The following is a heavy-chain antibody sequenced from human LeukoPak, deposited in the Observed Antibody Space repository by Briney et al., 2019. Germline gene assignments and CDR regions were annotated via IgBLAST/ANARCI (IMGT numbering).Heavy chain of an antibody. J-gene: IGHJ4*02. CDR3: ARASRDYVWGSYRYDFDY. V-gene: IGHV3-21*01. CDR2: ISSSSSYI. D-gene: IGHD3-16*02. CDR1: GFTFSSYS. Sequence: GGSLRPSCAASGFTFSSYSVNWVRQAPGKGLEWVSSISSSSSYIYYADSVKGRFTISRDNAKNSLYLQMNSLRAEDTAVYYCARASRDYVWGSYRYDFDYWGQGTLVTVSS.